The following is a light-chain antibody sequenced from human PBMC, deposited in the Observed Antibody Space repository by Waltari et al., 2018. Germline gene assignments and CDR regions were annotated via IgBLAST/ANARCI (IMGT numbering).Light chain of an antibody. Sequence: DIQLTQSPSSMSASIGDSVTITCRASQSIATYLNWYQEKPGKAPKLLIFAASSLYNGVPSRFSGSGSGTDFTLSISSLQPEDFATYYCQQSFVSPWTFGRGTKVEIK. CDR3: QQSFVSPWT. J-gene: IGKJ1*01. V-gene: IGKV1-39*01. CDR2: AAS. CDR1: QSIATY.